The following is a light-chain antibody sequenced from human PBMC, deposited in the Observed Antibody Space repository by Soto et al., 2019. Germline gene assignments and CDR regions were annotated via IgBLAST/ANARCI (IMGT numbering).Light chain of an antibody. J-gene: IGKJ2*01. CDR2: GAS. V-gene: IGKV3-15*01. CDR1: QSISSN. Sequence: EIVMTQSPATLSVSPGERATLPCWASQSISSNLAWYQQKLGQAPRLLIYGASTRATGIPARFSGSGSRTEFTLTISGLLSEDFAVYYCQQCNNWPYTFGQGTKLEIK. CDR3: QQCNNWPYT.